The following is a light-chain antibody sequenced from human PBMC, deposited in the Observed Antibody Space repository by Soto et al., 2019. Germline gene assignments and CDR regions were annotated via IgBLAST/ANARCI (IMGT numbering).Light chain of an antibody. Sequence: ETVITQSPATLSVSPGETATLSCRTSQGLNRNLAWYQQKRGQAPRVLIYGASTRATGIPARFSGSGSGTELIHNISGLQSEDVEVYYCHEYNTWPWTFGQGTKVDIK. V-gene: IGKV3-15*01. J-gene: IGKJ1*01. CDR2: GAS. CDR1: QGLNRN. CDR3: HEYNTWPWT.